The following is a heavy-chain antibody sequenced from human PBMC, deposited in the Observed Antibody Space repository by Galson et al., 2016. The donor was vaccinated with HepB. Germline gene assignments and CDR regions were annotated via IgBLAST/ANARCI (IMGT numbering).Heavy chain of an antibody. CDR2: ISRRGDST. CDR3: VQGSTAPAV. V-gene: IGHV3-23*01. J-gene: IGHJ6*04. Sequence: SLRLSCAVSGFTFRNYGMAWVRQAPGKGLEVVSSISRRGDSTDYADSVKGRLTISRDNSKNTLSLQMNSLTADCTAIYYCVQGSTAPAVWGKGTTVTVSS. CDR1: GFTFRNYG. D-gene: IGHD2-2*01.